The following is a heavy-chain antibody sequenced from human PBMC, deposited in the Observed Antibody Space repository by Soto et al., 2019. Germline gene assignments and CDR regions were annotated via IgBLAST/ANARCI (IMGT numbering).Heavy chain of an antibody. V-gene: IGHV1-69*01. CDR2: IIPIFGTA. CDR1: GGTFSSYA. CDR3: ARDRGEARTVSSSSINHYSYYGMDV. D-gene: IGHD6-6*01. J-gene: IGHJ6*02. Sequence: QVQLVQSGAEVKKPGSSVKVSCKASGGTFSSYAISWVRQAPGQGLEWMGGIIPIFGTANYAQKFQGRVTITADESTSTAYMELSRLRSEDTAVYYCARDRGEARTVSSSSINHYSYYGMDVWGQGTTVSGCS.